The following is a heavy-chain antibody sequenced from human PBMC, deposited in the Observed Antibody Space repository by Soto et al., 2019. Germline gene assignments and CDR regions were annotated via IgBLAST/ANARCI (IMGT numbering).Heavy chain of an antibody. CDR3: ARDRVESGYPEYFQH. CDR1: GFTGSSNY. CDR2: IYSGGST. V-gene: IGHV3-53*01. J-gene: IGHJ1*01. Sequence: PGGSLRLSCAASGFTGSSNYMSWVRQAPGKGLEWGSVIYSGGSTYYADSVKGRFTISRDNSKNTLYLQMNSLRAEDTAVYYCARDRVESGYPEYFQHWGQGTLVTVSS. D-gene: IGHD3-22*01.